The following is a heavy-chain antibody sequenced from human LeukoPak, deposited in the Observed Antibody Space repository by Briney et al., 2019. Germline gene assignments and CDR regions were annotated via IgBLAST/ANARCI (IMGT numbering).Heavy chain of an antibody. J-gene: IGHJ4*02. D-gene: IGHD1-14*01. Sequence: SETLSLTCTVSGGSISSYYWSWIRQPPGKGLEWIGYIYYSGSTNYNPSLKSRVTISVDTSKNQFSLKLSSVTAADTAVYYCARSLPLRIIDYWGQGTLVTVSS. CDR2: IYYSGST. CDR3: ARSLPLRIIDY. V-gene: IGHV4-59*01. CDR1: GGSISSYY.